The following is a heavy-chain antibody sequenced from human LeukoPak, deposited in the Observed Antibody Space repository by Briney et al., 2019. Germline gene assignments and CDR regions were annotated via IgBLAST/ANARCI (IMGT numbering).Heavy chain of an antibody. V-gene: IGHV1-2*02. J-gene: IGHJ4*02. D-gene: IGHD3-3*01. Sequence: ASVKVSCKASGYTFTGYYMHWVRQAPGQGLEWMGWINPNSGGTNYAQKFQGRVTMTRDTSISTAYMELSRLRSDDTAVYYCARVRHFWSGYPPSDYWGQGTLVTVSS. CDR1: GYTFTGYY. CDR3: ARVRHFWSGYPPSDY. CDR2: INPNSGGT.